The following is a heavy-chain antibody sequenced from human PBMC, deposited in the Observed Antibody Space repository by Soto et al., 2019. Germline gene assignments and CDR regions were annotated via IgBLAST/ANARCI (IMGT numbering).Heavy chain of an antibody. CDR2: IYWNDDR. CDR3: AHSTAYVTSSGRRAWFDP. J-gene: IGHJ5*02. V-gene: IGHV2-5*01. CDR1: GFSIITSGVC. D-gene: IGHD6-6*01. Sequence: GSGPTLVNPTQTFTLTCTFSGFSIITSGVCVGWIRQPRGKGLEWLALIYWNDDRRYSPSLQSRLTITKDTSKNQVVLTMTNMDPVDTATYYCAHSTAYVTSSGRRAWFDPWGQGTLVTVSS.